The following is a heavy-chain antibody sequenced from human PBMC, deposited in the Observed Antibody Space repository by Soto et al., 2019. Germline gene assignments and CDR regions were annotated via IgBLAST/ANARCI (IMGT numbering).Heavy chain of an antibody. Sequence: EEQLVESGGGLVQPGGSLTLSCAASGFTFSDYYMEWVRQAPGKGLEWVARSRNKAKSYTTDYAASVKDRFTISRDLSKNSLYLQMNNLKTEDTAVYYCSRLEGGWGQGTLVTVSS. CDR1: GFTFSDYY. CDR3: SRLEGG. D-gene: IGHD3-3*01. V-gene: IGHV3-72*01. J-gene: IGHJ4*02. CDR2: SRNKAKSYTT.